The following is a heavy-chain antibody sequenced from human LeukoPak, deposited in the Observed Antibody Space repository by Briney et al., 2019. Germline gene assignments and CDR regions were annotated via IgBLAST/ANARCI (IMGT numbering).Heavy chain of an antibody. CDR2: INPNSGGT. Sequence: GASVKVSCKASGYTFTGYYMHWVRQAPGQGLEWMGWINPNSGGTNYAQKFQGRVIMTRDTSISTAYMELSRLRSDDTAVYYCVTDSSGYNYLDYWGQGTLVTVSS. V-gene: IGHV1-2*02. CDR1: GYTFTGYY. D-gene: IGHD3-22*01. CDR3: VTDSSGYNYLDY. J-gene: IGHJ4*02.